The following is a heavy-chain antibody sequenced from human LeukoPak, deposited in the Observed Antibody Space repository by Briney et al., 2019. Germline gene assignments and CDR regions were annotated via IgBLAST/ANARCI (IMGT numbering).Heavy chain of an antibody. V-gene: IGHV3-11*04. CDR1: GFTFSDYY. Sequence: PGGSLRLSCAASGFTFSDYYMSWLRQAPGKGLEWVSYISSSGSTIYYADSVKGRFTISRDNAKNSLYLQMNSLRAEDTAVYYCARVRGGYCSSTSCYAPLGYMDVWGKGTTVTVSS. CDR2: ISSSGSTI. D-gene: IGHD2-2*01. CDR3: ARVRGGYCSSTSCYAPLGYMDV. J-gene: IGHJ6*03.